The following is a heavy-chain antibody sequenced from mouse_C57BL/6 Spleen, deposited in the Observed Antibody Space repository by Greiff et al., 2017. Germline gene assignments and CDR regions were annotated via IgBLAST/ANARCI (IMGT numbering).Heavy chain of an antibody. Sequence: QVQLQQPGAELVKPGASVKMSCKASGYTFTSYWITWVKQRPGQGLEWIGAIYPGCGSTTYNEKFKRKATLTVDTSSSTAYMQLSRLTSEDSAVYYGARADYYSSSAFAYWGQGTLVTVSA. CDR3: ARADYYSSSAFAY. J-gene: IGHJ3*01. CDR1: GYTFTSYW. CDR2: IYPGCGST. V-gene: IGHV1-55*01. D-gene: IGHD1-1*01.